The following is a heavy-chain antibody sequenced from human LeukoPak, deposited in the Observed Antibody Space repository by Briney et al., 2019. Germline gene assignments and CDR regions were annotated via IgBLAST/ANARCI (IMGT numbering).Heavy chain of an antibody. CDR1: GFTFDDYA. CDR3: AKVGRRFLEWLFLDY. Sequence: GGSLRLSCAASGFTFDDYAMHWVRQAPGKGLEWVSGISWNSGSIGYADSVKGRFTISRDNAKNSLYLQMNSLRAEDTALYYCAKVGRRFLEWLFLDYWGQGPLVTVSS. CDR2: ISWNSGSI. V-gene: IGHV3-9*01. D-gene: IGHD3-3*01. J-gene: IGHJ4*02.